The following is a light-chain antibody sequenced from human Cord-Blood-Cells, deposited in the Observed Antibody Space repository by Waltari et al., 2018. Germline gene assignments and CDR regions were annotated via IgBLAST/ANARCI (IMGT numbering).Light chain of an antibody. CDR3: SSYAGSNNWV. Sequence: QSALTQPPSASGSPGQPVTISCTRTSSDVGGYNSVSWYQQHPGKAPKLMIYEVSKRPSGVPDRFSGSKSGNTASLTVSGLQAEDEADYYCSSYAGSNNWVFGGGTKLTVL. J-gene: IGLJ3*02. CDR2: EVS. V-gene: IGLV2-8*01. CDR1: SSDVGGYNS.